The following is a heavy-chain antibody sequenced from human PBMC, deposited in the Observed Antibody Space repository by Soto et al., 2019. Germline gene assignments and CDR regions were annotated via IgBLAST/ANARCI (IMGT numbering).Heavy chain of an antibody. D-gene: IGHD1-1*01. CDR2: IKQDGSEK. V-gene: IGHV3-7*01. J-gene: IGHJ3*02. CDR3: ASEREVAGTDAFDI. CDR1: GFTFSSYW. Sequence: GGSLRLSCAASGFTFSSYWMSWVRQAPGKGLEWVANIKQDGSEKYYVDSVKGRFTISRDKAKNSLYLQMNSLRAEDTAVYYCASEREVAGTDAFDIWGQGTMVTVSS.